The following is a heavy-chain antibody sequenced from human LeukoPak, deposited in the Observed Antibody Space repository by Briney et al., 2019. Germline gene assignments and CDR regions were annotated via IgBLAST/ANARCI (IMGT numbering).Heavy chain of an antibody. V-gene: IGHV5-51*01. CDR1: GYSFTSYW. Sequence: GESLKISCKGFGYSFTSYWIGWVRQMPGKGLEWMGIIYPGDSDTRYSPSFQGQVTISADKSISTAYLQWSSLKASDTAMYYCARRYCSSTSCYLWFDPWGQGTLVTVSS. D-gene: IGHD2-2*01. J-gene: IGHJ5*02. CDR3: ARRYCSSTSCYLWFDP. CDR2: IYPGDSDT.